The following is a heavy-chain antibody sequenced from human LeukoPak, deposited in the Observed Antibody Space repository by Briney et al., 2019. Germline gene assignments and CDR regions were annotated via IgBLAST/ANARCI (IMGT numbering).Heavy chain of an antibody. CDR1: GYTFTGYY. Sequence: SVKVSCKASGYTFTGYYMHWVRQAPGQGLEWMGWINPNSGGTNYAQKFQGRVTMTRDTSISTAYMELSRLRSDDTAVYYCASSSWYYGGGIAAEYYFDYWGQGTLVTVSS. CDR3: ASSSWYYGGGIAAEYYFDY. CDR2: INPNSGGT. J-gene: IGHJ4*02. V-gene: IGHV1-2*02. D-gene: IGHD6-13*01.